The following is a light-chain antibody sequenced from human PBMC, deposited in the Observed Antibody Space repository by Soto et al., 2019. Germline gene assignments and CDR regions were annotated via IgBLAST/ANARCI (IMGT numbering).Light chain of an antibody. J-gene: IGKJ3*01. CDR1: QGINSY. Sequence: DIQLTQSPSFLSASVGDRVTITCRASQGINSYLAWYQQKPGKAPKLLIYVASTLQSGIPSRFSGSGSGTEITLTISSLQPEDFATYYCQHLNSYPPLFTFGPGSKVDIK. V-gene: IGKV1-9*01. CDR3: QHLNSYPPLFT. CDR2: VAS.